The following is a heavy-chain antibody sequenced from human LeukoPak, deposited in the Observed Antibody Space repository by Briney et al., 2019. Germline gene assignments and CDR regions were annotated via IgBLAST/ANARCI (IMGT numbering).Heavy chain of an antibody. CDR1: GFTFSSYL. Sequence: GGSLRLSCAASGFTFSSYLMHWVRQAPGKGLVWVSRINSNGSSTTYADSVKGRFTISRDNAKNTLYLQMNSLRAEDTAVYYCAKDRPHPSAEPTNFDYWGQGTLVTVSS. V-gene: IGHV3-74*01. CDR2: INSNGSST. D-gene: IGHD1-14*01. J-gene: IGHJ4*02. CDR3: AKDRPHPSAEPTNFDY.